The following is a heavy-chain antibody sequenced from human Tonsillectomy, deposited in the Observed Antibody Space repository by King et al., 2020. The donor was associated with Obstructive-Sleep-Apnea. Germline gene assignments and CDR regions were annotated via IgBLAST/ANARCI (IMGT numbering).Heavy chain of an antibody. Sequence: QVQLQESGPGLVKPSETLSLTCTVSGGSISSSSYYWGWIRQPPGKGLEWIGSIYYSGDAYYNPSLKSRVTISGDTSKNHLSLKLTSVTAADTAVYYCARGLVVVTAGVFDIWGQGTMVTVSS. CDR3: ARGLVVVTAGVFDI. D-gene: IGHD2-21*02. J-gene: IGHJ3*02. CDR2: IYYSGDA. CDR1: GGSISSSSYY. V-gene: IGHV4-39*07.